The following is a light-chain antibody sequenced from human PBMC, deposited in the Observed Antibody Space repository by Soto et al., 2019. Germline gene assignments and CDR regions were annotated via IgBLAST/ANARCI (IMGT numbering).Light chain of an antibody. V-gene: IGLV2-14*01. CDR1: SSDVGGYHF. J-gene: IGLJ3*02. Sequence: QSALTQPASVSGSPGQSITISCTGTSSDVGGYHFVSWYQHYPGKVPKLLIYEVSARPSGVSDRFSGSKSGNTASLTISGLQTEDEANYYCSSYTSSTTLLFGGGTKLTVL. CDR3: SSYTSSTTLL. CDR2: EVS.